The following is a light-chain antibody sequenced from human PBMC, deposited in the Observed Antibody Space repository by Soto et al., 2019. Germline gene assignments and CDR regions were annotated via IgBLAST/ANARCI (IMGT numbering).Light chain of an antibody. CDR2: SHN. CDR3: AAWDDSLNGVV. V-gene: IGLV1-44*01. CDR1: SSNIGSNT. J-gene: IGLJ2*01. Sequence: QSVLTQPPSASGTPGQRVTISCSGSSSNIGSNTVNWYQHLPGTAPKLLIYSHNQRPSGVPDRFSGSTSGTSASLAISGLQSEDEADYYCAAWDDSLNGVVFGGGTKLTVL.